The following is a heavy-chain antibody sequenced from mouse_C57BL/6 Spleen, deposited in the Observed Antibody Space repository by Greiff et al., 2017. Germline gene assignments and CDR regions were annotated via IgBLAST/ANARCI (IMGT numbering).Heavy chain of an antibody. CDR1: GFSLTSYG. Sequence: VQLQQSGPGLVQPSQSLSITCTVSGFSLTSYGVHWVRQSPGKGLEWLGVIWSGGSTDYNAAFISRLSISKDNSTSQVFFKMNSLQADDTAIYYCARDYYGSSLYAMDYWGQGTSVTVSS. CDR3: ARDYYGSSLYAMDY. J-gene: IGHJ4*01. D-gene: IGHD1-1*01. V-gene: IGHV2-2*01. CDR2: IWSGGST.